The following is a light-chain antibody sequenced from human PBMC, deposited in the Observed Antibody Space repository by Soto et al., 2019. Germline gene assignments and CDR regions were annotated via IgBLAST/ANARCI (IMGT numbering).Light chain of an antibody. V-gene: IGKV1-5*01. CDR1: QSISGY. CDR2: GAS. Sequence: DIQMTQSPSSLSASVGDRVTITCRASQSISGYLNWYQQKPGKAPKLLIFGASSLESGVPSRFSGSGSGTEFTLTISSLQPDDFATYYCQQYNSYLITFGQGTRLEIK. J-gene: IGKJ5*01. CDR3: QQYNSYLIT.